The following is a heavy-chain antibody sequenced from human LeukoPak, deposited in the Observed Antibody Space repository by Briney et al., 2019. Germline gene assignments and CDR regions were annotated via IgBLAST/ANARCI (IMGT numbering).Heavy chain of an antibody. CDR2: IYYSGST. J-gene: IGHJ4*02. D-gene: IGHD4-23*01. CDR1: GGSISSYY. CDR3: ARVVNFLYYFDY. V-gene: IGHV4-59*01. Sequence: SETLSLTCTVSGGSISSYYWSWIRQPPGKGLEWIGYIYYSGSTNYNPSLKSRVTISVDTSKNQFSLKLSSVTAADTAVYYCARVVNFLYYFDYWGQGTLVTVSS.